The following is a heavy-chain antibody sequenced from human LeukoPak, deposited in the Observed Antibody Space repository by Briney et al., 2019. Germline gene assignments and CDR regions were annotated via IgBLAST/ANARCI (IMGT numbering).Heavy chain of an antibody. CDR3: ARRGGVEYSSGWYFDY. Sequence: SETLSLTCTVSGGSISSYYWNWIRQPPGKGLEWIGYIYYSGSTNYNPPLKSRVTISVDTTKNQFSLKLSSVTAADTAMYYCARRGGVEYSSGWYFDYWGQGTLVTVSS. V-gene: IGHV4-59*08. CDR1: GGSISSYY. J-gene: IGHJ4*02. D-gene: IGHD6-19*01. CDR2: IYYSGST.